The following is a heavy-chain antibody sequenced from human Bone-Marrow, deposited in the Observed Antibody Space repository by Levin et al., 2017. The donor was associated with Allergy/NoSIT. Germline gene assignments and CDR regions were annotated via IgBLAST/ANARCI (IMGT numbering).Heavy chain of an antibody. CDR2: ITTSGSTM. CDR3: ARDGAIFGGDNYFDY. V-gene: IGHV3-48*03. CDR1: GFTFNTYE. J-gene: IGHJ4*02. D-gene: IGHD3-3*01. Sequence: GGSLRLSCAASGFTFNTYEMNWVRQAPGKGLEWLSYITTSGSTMYYADSVKGRFTIPRDNAKNSLYLQMNSLRADDTAVYYCARDGAIFGGDNYFDYWGQGTLVTVSS.